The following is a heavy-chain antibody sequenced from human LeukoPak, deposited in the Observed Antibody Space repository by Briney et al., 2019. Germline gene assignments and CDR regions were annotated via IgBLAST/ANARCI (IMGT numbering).Heavy chain of an antibody. CDR2: IYPGDSDT. J-gene: IGHJ6*02. D-gene: IGHD3-22*01. Sequence: GESLKISCKGSGYSFTNYWIGWVRQMPGKGLEWMGIIYPGDSDTRYSPSFQGQVTISADKSITTAYLQWSSLKASDTAMYYCARQDYYDSSGYYDVHGMDVWGQGTTVTVSS. CDR3: ARQDYYDSSGYYDVHGMDV. CDR1: GYSFTNYW. V-gene: IGHV5-51*01.